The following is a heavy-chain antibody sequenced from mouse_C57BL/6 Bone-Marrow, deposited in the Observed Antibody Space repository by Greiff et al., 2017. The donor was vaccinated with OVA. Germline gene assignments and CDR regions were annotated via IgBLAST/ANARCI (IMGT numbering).Heavy chain of an antibody. Sequence: QVQLQQPGAELVKPGASVKLSCKASGYTFTSYWMHWVKQRPGQGLEWIGMIHPNSGSTNYNEKFKSKATMTVDKSSSTAYMQLSSLTSEDSGVYYCARPHYYGSSWFAYWGQGTLVTVSA. CDR2: IHPNSGST. CDR3: ARPHYYGSSWFAY. V-gene: IGHV1-64*01. CDR1: GYTFTSYW. J-gene: IGHJ3*01. D-gene: IGHD1-1*01.